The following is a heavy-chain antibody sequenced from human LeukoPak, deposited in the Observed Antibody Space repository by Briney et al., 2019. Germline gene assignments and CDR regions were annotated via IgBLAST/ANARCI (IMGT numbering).Heavy chain of an antibody. CDR2: IYYGGST. CDR1: GGPISSYY. D-gene: IGHD3-9*01. J-gene: IGHJ5*02. V-gene: IGHV4-59*01. CDR3: AREDYDILTGYPNWFDP. Sequence: SEPLSLTCTLCGGPISSYYWSWIRQPPGKGLEGIGYIYYGGSTNYNPSLKSRVTISVDTSKNQFSLKLSSVTAADTAVYYCAREDYDILTGYPNWFDPWGQGTLVTVSS.